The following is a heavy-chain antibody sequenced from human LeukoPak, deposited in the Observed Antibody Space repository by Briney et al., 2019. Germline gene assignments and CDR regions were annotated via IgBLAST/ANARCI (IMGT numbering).Heavy chain of an antibody. Sequence: GGSLRLSCAASGFTFSTFWMSWVRQAPGKGLEWVANIRQDGSENYYVDSVKGRFTISRDNAKNSLLLQMNSLRAEDTAVYYCAREGTISVAGNPLDYWGQGTLVTVSS. D-gene: IGHD6-19*01. CDR2: IRQDGSEN. J-gene: IGHJ4*02. V-gene: IGHV3-7*01. CDR1: GFTFSTFW. CDR3: AREGTISVAGNPLDY.